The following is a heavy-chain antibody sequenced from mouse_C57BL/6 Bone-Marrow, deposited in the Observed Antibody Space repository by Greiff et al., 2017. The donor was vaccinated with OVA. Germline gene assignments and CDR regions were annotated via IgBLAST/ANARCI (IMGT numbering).Heavy chain of an antibody. D-gene: IGHD2-4*01. V-gene: IGHV2-9-1*01. J-gene: IGHJ3*01. CDR1: GFSLTSYA. CDR3: ARPIYYDYGFAY. Sequence: VKLVESGPGLVAPSQSLSITRTVSGFSLTSYAISWVRQPPGKGLEWLGVIWTGGGTNYNSALKSRLSISKDNSKSQVFLKMNSLQTDDTARYYCARPIYYDYGFAYWGQGTLVTVSA. CDR2: IWTGGGT.